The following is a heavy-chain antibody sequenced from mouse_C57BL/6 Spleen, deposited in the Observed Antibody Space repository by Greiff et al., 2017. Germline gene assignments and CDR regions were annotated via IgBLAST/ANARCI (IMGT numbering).Heavy chain of an antibody. J-gene: IGHJ4*01. CDR3: ARFSNYAMDY. V-gene: IGHV1-43*01. Sequence: VQLQQSGPELVKPGASVKISCKASGYSFTGYYMHWVKQSSEKSLEWIGEINPSTGGTSYNQKFKGKATLTVDKSSSTAYMQLKSLTSEDSAVYYCARFSNYAMDYWGQGTSVTVSS. CDR1: GYSFTGYY. CDR2: INPSTGGT. D-gene: IGHD1-1*01.